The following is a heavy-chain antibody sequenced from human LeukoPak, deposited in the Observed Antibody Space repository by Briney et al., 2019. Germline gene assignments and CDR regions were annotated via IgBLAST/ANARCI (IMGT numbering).Heavy chain of an antibody. CDR1: GGSFSGYY. Sequence: PSETLSLTCAGYGGSFSGYYWSWIRQPPGKGLEWIGEINHSGSTNYNPSLKSRVTISVDTSKNQFSLKLSSVTAADTAVYYCATGYCSSTSCYAGFDYWGQGTLVTVSS. V-gene: IGHV4-34*01. D-gene: IGHD2-2*01. CDR2: INHSGST. J-gene: IGHJ4*02. CDR3: ATGYCSSTSCYAGFDY.